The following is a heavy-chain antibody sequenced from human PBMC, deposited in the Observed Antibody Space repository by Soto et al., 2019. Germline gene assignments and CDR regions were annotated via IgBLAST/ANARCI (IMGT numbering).Heavy chain of an antibody. V-gene: IGHV3-15*07. J-gene: IGHJ4*01. Sequence: GGSLRLSCAASGFIFSNAWINWVRQAPGKGLEWVGRFKSTTDGGTTDFAAPVKGRFAISRDDSKNMVYLEMNSLKTEDTAIYYCTTDSYMTNIIVRFDYWGHGTLVTVSS. CDR1: GFIFSNAW. CDR2: FKSTTDGGTT. CDR3: TTDSYMTNIIVRFDY. D-gene: IGHD4-17*01.